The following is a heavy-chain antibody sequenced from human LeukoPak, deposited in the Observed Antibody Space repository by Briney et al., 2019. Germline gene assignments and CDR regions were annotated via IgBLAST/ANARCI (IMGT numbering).Heavy chain of an antibody. CDR1: GGSISSYY. CDR3: AGHPPRNTVDF. CDR2: ISDIGSI. Sequence: SETLSLTCTVSGGSISSYYWSWIRQPPGKGLEWIAYISDIGSINYNPSLKSRVTISLDTSKNQFSLKLSSVTAADTAVYYCAGHPPRNTVDFWAQGTRVPVSS. D-gene: IGHD2/OR15-2a*01. V-gene: IGHV4-59*08. J-gene: IGHJ4*02.